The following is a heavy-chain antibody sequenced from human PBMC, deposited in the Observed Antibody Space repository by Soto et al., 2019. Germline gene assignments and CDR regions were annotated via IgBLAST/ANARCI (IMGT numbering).Heavy chain of an antibody. CDR3: ARFKEHNGNYRFWWFDS. CDR1: GGTFSSYA. Sequence: QVQLVQSGAEVKKPGSSVKVSCKASGGTFSSYAISWVRQAPGQGLEWMGWISAYNGNTNYAQKLQGRVTMTTDTSKSTDYMELRGLRSDATAVYYCARFKEHNGNYRFWWFDSGGQGTLVTVSS. D-gene: IGHD1-7*01. CDR2: ISAYNGNT. V-gene: IGHV1-18*01. J-gene: IGHJ5*01.